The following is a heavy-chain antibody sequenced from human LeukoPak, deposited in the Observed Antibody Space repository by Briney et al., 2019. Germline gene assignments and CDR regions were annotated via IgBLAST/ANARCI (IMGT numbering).Heavy chain of an antibody. D-gene: IGHD4-11*01. CDR2: IYPGDSDT. Sequence: GESLKISCKGSGYSFTSYWIGWVRQMPGKGLEWMGIIYPGDSDTRYSPSFQGQVTISADKSISTGYLQWSSLKASDPAMYYCARPLKAGGVMTTVSYWSQGTLVTVPS. J-gene: IGHJ4*02. CDR1: GYSFTSYW. V-gene: IGHV5-51*01. CDR3: ARPLKAGGVMTTVSY.